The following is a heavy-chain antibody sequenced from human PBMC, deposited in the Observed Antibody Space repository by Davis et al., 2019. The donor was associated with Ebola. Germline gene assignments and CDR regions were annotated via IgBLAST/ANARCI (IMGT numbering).Heavy chain of an antibody. Sequence: PGGSLRLSCAASGFAISSNFMSWVRQAPGKGLEWVSAIYSGGRTYYADSVKGRFTISRDSSKNTLYLQLNSLRDEDTAVYHCAGSAYYMYFDYWGQGTLVTVSS. V-gene: IGHV3-53*01. CDR1: GFAISSNF. D-gene: IGHD3-3*01. CDR2: IYSGGRT. CDR3: AGSAYYMYFDY. J-gene: IGHJ4*02.